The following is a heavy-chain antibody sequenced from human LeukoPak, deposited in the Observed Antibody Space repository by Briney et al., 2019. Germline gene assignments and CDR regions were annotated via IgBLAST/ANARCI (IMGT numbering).Heavy chain of an antibody. V-gene: IGHV4-38-2*02. Sequence: SETLSLTCSVSGYSITSGYFWGWIRQPPGKGLEWIGSIYHSGSTYYNPSLKSRVTISVDTSKNQFSLKLSSVTAADTAVYYCARNKHYYGSRSYGVPNWFDPWGQGTLVTVSS. CDR2: IYHSGST. CDR3: ARNKHYYGSRSYGVPNWFDP. CDR1: GYSITSGYF. D-gene: IGHD3-10*01. J-gene: IGHJ5*02.